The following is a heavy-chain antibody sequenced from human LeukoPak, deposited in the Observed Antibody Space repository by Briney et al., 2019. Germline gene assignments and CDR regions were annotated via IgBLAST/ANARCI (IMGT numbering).Heavy chain of an antibody. CDR3: AREHHYYDSSGKREAFDI. V-gene: IGHV4-59*01. D-gene: IGHD3-22*01. J-gene: IGHJ3*02. CDR1: GGSISSYY. CDR2: IYYSGST. Sequence: PSETLSLTCTVSGGSISSYYWSWIRQPPGKGLEWIGYIYYSGSTNYNPSLKSRVTISVDTSKNQFSLKLSSVTAADTAVYYCAREHHYYDSSGKREAFDIWGQGTMVTVPS.